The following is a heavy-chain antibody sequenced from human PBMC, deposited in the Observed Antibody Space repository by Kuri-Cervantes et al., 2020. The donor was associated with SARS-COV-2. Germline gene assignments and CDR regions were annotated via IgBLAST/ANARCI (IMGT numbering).Heavy chain of an antibody. J-gene: IGHJ6*01. V-gene: IGHV3-30-3*01. Sequence: LSLTCAASGFTFSSYAMHWVRQAPGKGLEWVAVISYDGSNKYYADSVKGRFTISRDNSKNTLYLQMNSLRAEDTAVYYCAKDLGYDFGYGMDVWGQGTTVTVSS. CDR1: GFTFSSYA. CDR3: AKDLGYDFGYGMDV. D-gene: IGHD5-12*01. CDR2: ISYDGSNK.